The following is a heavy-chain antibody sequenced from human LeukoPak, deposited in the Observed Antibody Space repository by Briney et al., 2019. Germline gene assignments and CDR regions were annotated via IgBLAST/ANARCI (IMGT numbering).Heavy chain of an antibody. Sequence: APVKVSCKASGYTFTSYGISWVRQAPGQGLEWMGWISAYNGNTNYAQKLQGRVTMTTDTSTSTAYMELRSLRSDDTAVYYCARNLYCTNGVCYTFDYWGQGTLVTVSS. CDR2: ISAYNGNT. CDR1: GYTFTSYG. D-gene: IGHD2-8*01. V-gene: IGHV1-18*01. J-gene: IGHJ4*02. CDR3: ARNLYCTNGVCYTFDY.